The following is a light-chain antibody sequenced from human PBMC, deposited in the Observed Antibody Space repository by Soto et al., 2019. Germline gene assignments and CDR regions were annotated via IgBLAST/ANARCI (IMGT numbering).Light chain of an antibody. J-gene: IGKJ2*01. CDR1: QSVSSD. CDR3: HQRSNWPT. V-gene: IGKV3-11*01. Sequence: EIVLTQSPATLSLSPGERATLSCRARQSVSSDLAWYQRKPGQAPRLLIYDASNRATGIPARFSGSGSGTDYTLTISSLEPADFAVYYCHQRSNWPTFGQGTKLEIK. CDR2: DAS.